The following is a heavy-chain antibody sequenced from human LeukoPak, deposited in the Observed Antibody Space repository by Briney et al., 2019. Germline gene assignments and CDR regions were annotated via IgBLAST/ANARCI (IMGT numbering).Heavy chain of an antibody. Sequence: ASVKVSCKASGYTFTGYYMHWVRQAPGQGLEWMGWMNPNSGNTGYAQKFQGRVTMTRNTSISTAYMELSSLRSEDTAVYYCERSGTRYGMDVWGQGTTVTVSS. CDR1: GYTFTGYY. J-gene: IGHJ6*02. D-gene: IGHD1-1*01. V-gene: IGHV1-8*02. CDR3: ERSGTRYGMDV. CDR2: MNPNSGNT.